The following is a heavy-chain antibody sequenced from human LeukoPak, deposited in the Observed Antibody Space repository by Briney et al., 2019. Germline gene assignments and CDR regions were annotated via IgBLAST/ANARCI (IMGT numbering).Heavy chain of an antibody. CDR1: GFTFSNDA. CDR2: ISFDGNNK. CDR3: ARAKGSSGYRIDY. V-gene: IGHV3-30*04. Sequence: GGSLRLSCAAAGFTFSNDAMHWVRQAPGKGLEWVAIISFDGNNKYYADTVKGRFTISRDNSKNTLSLQMNSLRAEDTAVYYCARAKGSSGYRIDYWGQGTLVTVSS. D-gene: IGHD3-22*01. J-gene: IGHJ4*02.